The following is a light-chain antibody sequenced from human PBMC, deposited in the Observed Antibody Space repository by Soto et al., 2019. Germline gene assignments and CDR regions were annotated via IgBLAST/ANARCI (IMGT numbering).Light chain of an antibody. V-gene: IGKV1-33*01. Sequence: DIQMTQSPSTLSATVGDRVTITCQASQNINNYLNWYQQKPGRAPKLLIYDASNLEAGVPSRFRGSGSGTDFTFTISRLQPEDIATYYCQQYENLPTFGQGTRLEIK. J-gene: IGKJ5*01. CDR3: QQYENLPT. CDR1: QNINNY. CDR2: DAS.